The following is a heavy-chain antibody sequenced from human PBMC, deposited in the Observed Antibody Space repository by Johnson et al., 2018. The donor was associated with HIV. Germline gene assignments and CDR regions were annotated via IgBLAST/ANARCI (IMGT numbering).Heavy chain of an antibody. CDR3: AKLRSGSYAVDAFDI. V-gene: IGHV3-7*02. CDR2: IKQDGSNK. Sequence: VQLVESGGGLVQPGGSLRLSCAASGFTVSSNYMTWVRQAPGKGLEWVANIKQDGSNKYYADSVKGRFTISRDNSKNTLYLQMNSLRAEDTAVYYCAKLRSGSYAVDAFDIWGQGTMVTVSS. CDR1: GFTVSSNY. D-gene: IGHD1-26*01. J-gene: IGHJ3*02.